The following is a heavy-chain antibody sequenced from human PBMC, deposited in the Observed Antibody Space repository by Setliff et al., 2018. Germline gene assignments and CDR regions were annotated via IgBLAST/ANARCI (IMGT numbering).Heavy chain of an antibody. Sequence: ASVKVSCKASGYTFTNHYMHWVRQAPGLGLEWMGTINPSSGRTSYAQKFQGRVTMTRDTSTSTVYMDMRSLRSEDTAVYYCARDVFPYHYEGAFDIWGQGTMVTVSS. CDR2: INPSSGRT. D-gene: IGHD3-22*01. CDR1: GYTFTNHY. V-gene: IGHV1-46*01. CDR3: ARDVFPYHYEGAFDI. J-gene: IGHJ3*02.